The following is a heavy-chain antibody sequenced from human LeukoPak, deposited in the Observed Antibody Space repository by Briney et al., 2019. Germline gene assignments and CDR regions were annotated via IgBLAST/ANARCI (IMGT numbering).Heavy chain of an antibody. CDR3: AKDRCGGDCYPAFDY. D-gene: IGHD2-21*02. CDR2: ITNDGSST. CDR1: GLTFSSHW. Sequence: GGSLRLSCAASGLTFSSHWMHWVRQAPGKGLVWVSRITNDGSSTTYADSVKGRLTISRDNSKNTLYLQMNSLRAEDTAVYYCAKDRCGGDCYPAFDYWGQGTLVTVSS. J-gene: IGHJ4*02. V-gene: IGHV3-74*01.